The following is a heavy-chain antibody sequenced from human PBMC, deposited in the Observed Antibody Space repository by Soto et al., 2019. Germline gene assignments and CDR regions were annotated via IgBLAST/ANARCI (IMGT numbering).Heavy chain of an antibody. Sequence: PGGSLRLSCAASGFSFGSYALSWVRQAPGKGLEWVSTISGSDGKTFYADSVKGRFSISRDTSQSTLYLQMHSLRADDTAMYYCARWSYLDYWGQGTRVTVSS. CDR3: ARWSYLDY. CDR1: GFSFGSYA. D-gene: IGHD3-3*01. J-gene: IGHJ4*01. CDR2: ISGSDGKT. V-gene: IGHV3-23*01.